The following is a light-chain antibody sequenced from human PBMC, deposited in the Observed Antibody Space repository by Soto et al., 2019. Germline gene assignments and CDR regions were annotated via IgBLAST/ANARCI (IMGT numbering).Light chain of an antibody. CDR1: QSVKTN. J-gene: IGKJ5*01. CDR3: QYRSNWTPSIT. Sequence: EIVLTQSPATLSLSPGERATLSCRASQSVKTNLAWYQQKPGQAPRLLIYDASNRATGIPARFSGSGSGTDLTLTISSLEPEDVAVYYCQYRSNWTPSITFGQGTRLDIK. CDR2: DAS. V-gene: IGKV3-11*01.